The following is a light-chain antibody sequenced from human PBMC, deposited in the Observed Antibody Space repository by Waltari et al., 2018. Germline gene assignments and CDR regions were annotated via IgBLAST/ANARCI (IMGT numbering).Light chain of an antibody. CDR1: SIDVGNYNL. CDR3: CSYAASSTWV. Sequence: QSALTQPASVSGSPGQSITISCTGTSIDVGNYNLVSWYQQHPGKAPKLMIYEVATRPSGVSNRFSGSKSGNTASLTISGLQAEDEADYYCCSYAASSTWVFGGGTKLTVL. CDR2: EVA. V-gene: IGLV2-23*02. J-gene: IGLJ3*02.